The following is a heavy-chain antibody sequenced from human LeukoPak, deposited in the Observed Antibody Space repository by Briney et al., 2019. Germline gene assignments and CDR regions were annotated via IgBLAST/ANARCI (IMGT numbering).Heavy chain of an antibody. CDR3: ARANMVRGVGSFFDRNWFDP. D-gene: IGHD3-10*01. CDR2: ISAYNGNT. J-gene: IGHJ5*02. CDR1: VYTFTRYG. V-gene: IGHV1-18*01. Sequence: ASVKVSCKASVYTFTRYGISGVRQAPGQGLEWMGWISAYNGNTNYAQKLQGRVTMTTDTSTSTAYMELRSLRSDNTPVYYCARANMVRGVGSFFDRNWFDPWGQGTLVTVSS.